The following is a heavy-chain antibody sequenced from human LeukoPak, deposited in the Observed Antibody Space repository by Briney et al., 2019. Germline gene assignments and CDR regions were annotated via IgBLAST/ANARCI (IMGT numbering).Heavy chain of an antibody. CDR2: INPNSGGT. Sequence: GASVKVSCKASGYTFTGYYMHWVRQAPRQGLEWMGWINPNSGGTNYAQKFQGRVTMTRDTSISTAYMELSRLRSDDTAVYYCARGPQGSSWTYYYYGMDVWGQGTTVTVSS. V-gene: IGHV1-2*02. J-gene: IGHJ6*02. D-gene: IGHD6-13*01. CDR3: ARGPQGSSWTYYYYGMDV. CDR1: GYTFTGYY.